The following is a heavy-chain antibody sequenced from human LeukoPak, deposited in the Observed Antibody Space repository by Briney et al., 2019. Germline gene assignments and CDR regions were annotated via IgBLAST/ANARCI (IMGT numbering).Heavy chain of an antibody. D-gene: IGHD6-19*01. Sequence: KPSQTLSLTCTVSGDSFSSGSYYWSWIRQPAGKGLEWIGRIYTSGSTNYNPSLKSRVTISVDTSKIQFSLKLSSVTAADTAVYYCAREGHEGLFNWFDPWGQGTLVTVSS. J-gene: IGHJ5*02. CDR3: AREGHEGLFNWFDP. V-gene: IGHV4-61*02. CDR1: GDSFSSGSYY. CDR2: IYTSGST.